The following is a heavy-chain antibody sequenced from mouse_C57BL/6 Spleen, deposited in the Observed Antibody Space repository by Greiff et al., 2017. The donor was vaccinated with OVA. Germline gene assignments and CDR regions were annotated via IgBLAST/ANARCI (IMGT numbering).Heavy chain of an antibody. CDR2: ISDGGSYT. V-gene: IGHV5-4*01. CDR1: GFTFSSYA. Sequence: EVQLVESGGGLVKPGGSLKLSCAASGFTFSSYAMSWVRQTPEKRLEWVATISDGGSYTYYPDNVKGRFTISRDKAKNNLYLQMSHLKSEDTAMYYCARDLFAYWGQGTLVTVSA. J-gene: IGHJ3*01. CDR3: ARDLFAY.